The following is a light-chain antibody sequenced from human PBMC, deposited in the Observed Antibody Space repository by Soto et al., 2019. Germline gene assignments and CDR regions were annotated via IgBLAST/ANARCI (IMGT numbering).Light chain of an antibody. Sequence: QSVLTQPPSVSGAPGQRVTISCTGGSSNIGAGYDVQWYQQLPGTAPRLLIYGNNNRPSGVPERFSGSNSGTSASLAISGLQPDDELDYYCQSYDTGLGGYVFGTGTKLTVL. J-gene: IGLJ1*01. CDR2: GNN. V-gene: IGLV1-40*01. CDR3: QSYDTGLGGYV. CDR1: SSNIGAGYD.